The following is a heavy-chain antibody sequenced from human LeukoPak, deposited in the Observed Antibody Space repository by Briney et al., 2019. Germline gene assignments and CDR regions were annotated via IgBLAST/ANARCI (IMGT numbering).Heavy chain of an antibody. J-gene: IGHJ6*04. Sequence: PGGSLRLSCAGSGFTFSSYEMNWVRQAPGKGLEWVSYISSSGSTIYYADSVKGRFTISRDNAKNSLYLQMNSLRAEDTAVYYCPELGITMIGGVWGKGTTVTISS. D-gene: IGHD3-10*02. CDR1: GFTFSSYE. CDR2: ISSSGSTI. CDR3: PELGITMIGGV. V-gene: IGHV3-48*03.